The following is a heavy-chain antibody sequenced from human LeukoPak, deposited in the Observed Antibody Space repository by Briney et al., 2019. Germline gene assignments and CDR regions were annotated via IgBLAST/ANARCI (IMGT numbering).Heavy chain of an antibody. CDR1: GYTLTELS. CDR2: FGPEDGET. D-gene: IGHD6-19*01. J-gene: IGHJ6*03. CDR3: ATGLPWAVAGYYYYYYYMDV. V-gene: IGHV1-24*01. Sequence: ASVKVSCKVSGYTLTELSMHWVRQAPGKGLEWMGGFGPEDGETIYAQKFQGRVTMTEDTSTDTAYMELSSLRSEDTAVYYCATGLPWAVAGYYYYYYYMDVWGKGTTVTVSS.